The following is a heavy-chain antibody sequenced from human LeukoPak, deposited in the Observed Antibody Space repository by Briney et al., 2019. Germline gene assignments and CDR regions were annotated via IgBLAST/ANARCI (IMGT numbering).Heavy chain of an antibody. CDR2: ISNGKT. V-gene: IGHV3-23*01. CDR3: VREAGYCASVCLKSNWFDP. D-gene: IGHD2-21*02. CDR1: GFPFSSHA. Sequence: GSLRLSCAASGFPFSSHAMSWVRQPPGKGLEWVSAISNGKTYYADSVRGRFTISRDDSKNTVSLQMNSLRDEDTALYYCVREAGYCASVCLKSNWFDPWGQGTLVTVSS. J-gene: IGHJ5*02.